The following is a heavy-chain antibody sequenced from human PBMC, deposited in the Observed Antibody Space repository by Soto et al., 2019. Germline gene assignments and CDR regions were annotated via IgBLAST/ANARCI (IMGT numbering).Heavy chain of an antibody. D-gene: IGHD6-13*01. CDR1: GGSFSGYY. Sequence: SETLSLTCAVYGGSFSGYYWSWIRQPPGKGLEWIGEINHSGSTNYNPSLKSRVTISVDTSKNQFSLKLGSVTAADTAVYYCARRKRPQSYSSSWYDPRLGGMDVWGQGTTVTVSS. CDR3: ARRKRPQSYSSSWYDPRLGGMDV. V-gene: IGHV4-34*01. J-gene: IGHJ6*02. CDR2: INHSGST.